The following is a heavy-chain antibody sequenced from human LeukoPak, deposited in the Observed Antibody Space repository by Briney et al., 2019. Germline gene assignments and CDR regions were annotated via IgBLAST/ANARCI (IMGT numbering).Heavy chain of an antibody. CDR1: GYTFTSYY. CDR2: INPSGGST. CDR3: AREDSGWQTDY. V-gene: IGHV1-46*03. D-gene: IGHD6-19*01. J-gene: IGHJ4*02. Sequence: GASVKVSCKASGYTFTSYYMHWVRQAPGQGLEWMGIINPSGGSTSYAQRFQGRVTMTRDTSTSTVYMELSSLRSEDTAVYYCAREDSGWQTDYWGQGTWSPSPQ.